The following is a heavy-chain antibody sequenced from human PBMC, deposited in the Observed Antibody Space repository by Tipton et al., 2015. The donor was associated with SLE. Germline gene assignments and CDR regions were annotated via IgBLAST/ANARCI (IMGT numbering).Heavy chain of an antibody. CDR2: ISDGGGT. CDR1: GGSISSNY. D-gene: IGHD3-22*01. Sequence: TLSLTCSVSGGSISSNYWIWIRQPPGKGLEWIGYISDGGGTNYNPSLKSRVTISVDPAKNQFSLKLTSVTAADTAVYFCARHVDGNVYYPFDNWGQGTLVTVSS. V-gene: IGHV4-59*08. J-gene: IGHJ4*02. CDR3: ARHVDGNVYYPFDN.